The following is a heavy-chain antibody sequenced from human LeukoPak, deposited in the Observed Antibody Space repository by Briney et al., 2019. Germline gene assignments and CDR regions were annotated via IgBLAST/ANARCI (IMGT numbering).Heavy chain of an antibody. CDR3: TRVGYIDEGIDY. D-gene: IGHD5-24*01. CDR1: TFTFSNYW. V-gene: IGHV3-7*04. CDR2: IKQDGSKK. J-gene: IGHJ4*02. Sequence: GGSLRLSCAASTFTFSNYWMTWVRQAPGKGLEWVANIKQDGSKKSYVDSVKGRFTISRDNAKNSLYLQMNSLRAEDTAIYYCTRVGYIDEGIDYWGQGTLVTVSS.